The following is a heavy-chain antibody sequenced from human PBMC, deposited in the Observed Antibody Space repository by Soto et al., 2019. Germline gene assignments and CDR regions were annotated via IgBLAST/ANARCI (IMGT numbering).Heavy chain of an antibody. V-gene: IGHV4-31*03. CDR2: IYYSGST. D-gene: IGHD3-22*01. CDR3: EYDYNDRSGDSWCDP. J-gene: IGHJ5*02. CDR1: GGSISSGGYY. Sequence: PSETLSLTCTVSGGSISSGGYYWSWIRQHPGKGLEWIGYIYYSGSTYYNPSLKSRVTISVDTSKNQFSLKLSSVTAADTAVYYFEYDYNDRSGDSWCDPWGQGTLVTVSS.